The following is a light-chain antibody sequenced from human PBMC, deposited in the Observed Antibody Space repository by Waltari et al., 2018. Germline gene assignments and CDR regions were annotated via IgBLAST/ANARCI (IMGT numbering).Light chain of an antibody. V-gene: IGLV1-47*01. J-gene: IGLJ6*01. CDR1: SSNIGSNY. CDR3: AAWDDSLSGNV. Sequence: QSVLTQPPSASGTPGQRVTISCSGSSSNIGSNYVYWYQQLPGTDPKLLIYRNNQRPAGVPDRFSGAKSGTSAALAISGLRSEDEADYYCAAWDDSLSGNVFGSGTKVTVL. CDR2: RNN.